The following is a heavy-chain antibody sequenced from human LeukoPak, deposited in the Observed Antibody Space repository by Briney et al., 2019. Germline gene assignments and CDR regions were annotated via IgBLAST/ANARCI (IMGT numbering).Heavy chain of an antibody. CDR2: TKQDESEK. CDR1: GFTFSSYW. J-gene: IGHJ4*02. V-gene: IGHV3-7*03. CDR3: ARGNNYGDHVGIYFDY. Sequence: GGSLRLSCAASGFTFSSYWMSWVRQAPGKGLEWVANTKQDESEKYYVDSVKGRFSITRDNAKNSMYLQINSLRAEDTAVYHCARGNNYGDHVGIYFDYWGQGTLVTVSS. D-gene: IGHD4-17*01.